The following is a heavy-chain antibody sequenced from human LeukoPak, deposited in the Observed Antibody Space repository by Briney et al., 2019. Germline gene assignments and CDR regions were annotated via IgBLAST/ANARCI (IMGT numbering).Heavy chain of an antibody. CDR3: ARHRVGIYSRNHAFDI. CDR2: IYPGDSDT. Sequence: GESLKISCKGSGYTFSSNWIGWVRQMPGKGLEWMGIIYPGDSDTRYGPSFQGQVTISADKSSNTAYLQWSSLKASDTAMYYCARHRVGIYSRNHAFDIWGQGTMVTVSS. D-gene: IGHD1-26*01. CDR1: GYTFSSNW. J-gene: IGHJ3*02. V-gene: IGHV5-51*01.